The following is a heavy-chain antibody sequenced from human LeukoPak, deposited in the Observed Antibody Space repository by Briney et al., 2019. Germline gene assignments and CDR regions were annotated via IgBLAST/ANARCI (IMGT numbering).Heavy chain of an antibody. CDR1: SVSISTYT. V-gene: IGHV4-59*08. D-gene: IGHD1-26*01. Sequence: SETLPLTCSVSSVSISTYTWSWLRQPPGKELEWIGYIDYSGSTNYNPNLKSRVTISRDTSKNQFSLKLSSVTAADTAVYYCASPKSGSYYWYYFDYWGQGTLVTVSS. CDR2: IDYSGST. J-gene: IGHJ4*02. CDR3: ASPKSGSYYWYYFDY.